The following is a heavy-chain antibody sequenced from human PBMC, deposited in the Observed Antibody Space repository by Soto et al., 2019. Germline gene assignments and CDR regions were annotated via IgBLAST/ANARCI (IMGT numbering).Heavy chain of an antibody. V-gene: IGHV3-30*03. CDR1: GFTFSSYG. Sequence: QVQLVESGGGVVQPGRSLRLSCAASGFTFSSYGMHWVRQAPGKGLEWVAVISYDGSNKYYADSVKGRFTISRDNSKNTLYLQINSLRAEDTAVYYCETIVVGKFDYWGQGTLVTVSS. J-gene: IGHJ4*02. D-gene: IGHD3-22*01. CDR2: ISYDGSNK. CDR3: ETIVVGKFDY.